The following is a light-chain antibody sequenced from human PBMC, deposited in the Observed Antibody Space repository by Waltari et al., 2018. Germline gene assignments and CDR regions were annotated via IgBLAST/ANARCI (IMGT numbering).Light chain of an antibody. J-gene: IGLJ2*01. CDR1: SSDVGGYHY. V-gene: IGLV2-23*02. Sequence: QSALTQPASVSGSPGQSITISCTGTSSDVGGYHYVSWYQQHPGKAPKLMIYDVSKRPSGVSNRFSGSKSGNTASLTISGLQAEDEADYYCRSYAGSSTLVFGGGTKLTVL. CDR2: DVS. CDR3: RSYAGSSTLV.